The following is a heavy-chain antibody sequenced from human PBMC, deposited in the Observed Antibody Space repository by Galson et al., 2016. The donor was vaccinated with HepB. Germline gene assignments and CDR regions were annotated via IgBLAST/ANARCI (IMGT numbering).Heavy chain of an antibody. Sequence: PALVKPTQTLTLTCTFSGFSLSTSRAGVGWIRQSPGKALEWLAVIYWNDEKHYSPSLQSRLTITKDTSKNQVVLTMTNMDPVDTATYFCAHRQQYPGENDYNNYGFDYWGQGTLVTVSS. J-gene: IGHJ4*02. CDR2: IYWNDEK. CDR1: GFSLSTSRAG. CDR3: AHRQQYPGENDYNNYGFDY. D-gene: IGHD4-11*01. V-gene: IGHV2-5*01.